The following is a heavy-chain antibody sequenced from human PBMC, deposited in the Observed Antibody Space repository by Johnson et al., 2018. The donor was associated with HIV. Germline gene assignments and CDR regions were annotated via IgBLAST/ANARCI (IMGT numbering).Heavy chain of an antibody. Sequence: VQLVESGGGVVQLSCAASGFTFSSFAIHWVRQAPGKGLEWVSGISWNSGSIGYAGSVKGRFTISRDNARNSLYLQMKSLRPEDTALYYCAKDMIGYSSSWDEREGASDIWGRGTMVTVSS. CDR3: AKDMIGYSSSWDEREGASDI. D-gene: IGHD6-13*01. J-gene: IGHJ3*02. V-gene: IGHV3-9*01. CDR1: GFTFSSFA. CDR2: ISWNSGSI.